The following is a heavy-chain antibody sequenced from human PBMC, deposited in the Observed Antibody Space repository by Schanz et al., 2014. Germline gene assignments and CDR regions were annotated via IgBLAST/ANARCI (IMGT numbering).Heavy chain of an antibody. CDR2: IKSDGSST. Sequence: EVQLVESGGGLVQPGGSLRLSCAASGFTFSSYWMHWVRQVPGKGLVWVSRIKSDGSSTSYADSVKGRFTISRDNAKNTLYLQMDSLRAEDTAVYFCAKKVPAYNPFDSWGQGTLXTVSS. CDR3: AKKVPAYNPFDS. CDR1: GFTFSSYW. J-gene: IGHJ4*02. V-gene: IGHV3-74*01. D-gene: IGHD1-1*01.